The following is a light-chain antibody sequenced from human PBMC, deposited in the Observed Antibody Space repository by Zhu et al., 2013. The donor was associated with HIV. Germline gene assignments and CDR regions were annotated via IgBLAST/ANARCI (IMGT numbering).Light chain of an antibody. CDR3: QQYYSTPLLT. Sequence: IQMTQFPSSVSASVGDTVSITCRANHNIIKWLAWYQQTPGKPPKLLIHGASSLQSGVPSRFSGSGSGTDYTLTISSLQPEDFATYYCQQYYSTPLLTFGGGTKVEIK. CDR2: GAS. J-gene: IGKJ4*01. V-gene: IGKV1-12*01. CDR1: HNIIKW.